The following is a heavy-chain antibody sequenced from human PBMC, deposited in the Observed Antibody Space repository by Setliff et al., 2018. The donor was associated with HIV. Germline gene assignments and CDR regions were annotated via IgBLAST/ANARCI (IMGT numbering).Heavy chain of an antibody. D-gene: IGHD3-10*01. CDR3: ARGRRLVRGSGSPEYMDV. Sequence: PEASVKVSCKASGYTLTSYEINWVRQATGQGLEWMGWMNPNSGDTGYAQKFQGRVTMTRNTSIRTAFMELSSLRSEDTAVYYCARGRRLVRGSGSPEYMDVWGKGTTVTVSS. CDR2: MNPNSGDT. J-gene: IGHJ6*03. V-gene: IGHV1-8*02. CDR1: GYTLTSYE.